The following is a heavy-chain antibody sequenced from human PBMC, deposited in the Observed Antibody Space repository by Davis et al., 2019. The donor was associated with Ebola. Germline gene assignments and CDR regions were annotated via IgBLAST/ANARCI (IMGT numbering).Heavy chain of an antibody. Sequence: GESLKISCAASGFTFSSYGMHWVRQAPGKGLEWVAVISYDGSNKYYADSVKGRFTISRDNSRSILYLQTNSLRPEDTATYYCASEDTALAYFDYWGQGTLVTVSS. V-gene: IGHV3-30*03. CDR3: ASEDTALAYFDY. CDR1: GFTFSSYG. CDR2: ISYDGSNK. J-gene: IGHJ4*02. D-gene: IGHD5-18*01.